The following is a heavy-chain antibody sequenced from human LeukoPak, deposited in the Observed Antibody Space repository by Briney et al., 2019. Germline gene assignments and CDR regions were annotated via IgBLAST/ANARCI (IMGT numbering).Heavy chain of an antibody. V-gene: IGHV3-21*01. CDR3: ARTTKEFDILTGYYFDY. CDR2: ISSSSSYI. J-gene: IGHJ4*02. Sequence: GGSLRLSCAASGFTFSSYSMNWVRQAPGKGLEWVSSISSSSSYIYYADSVKGRFTISRDNAKNSLYLQMNSLRAEDTAVYYCARTTKEFDILTGYYFDYWGQGTLVTVSS. CDR1: GFTFSSYS. D-gene: IGHD3-9*01.